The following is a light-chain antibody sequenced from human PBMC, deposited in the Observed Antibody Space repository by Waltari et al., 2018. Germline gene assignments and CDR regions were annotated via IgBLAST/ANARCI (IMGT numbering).Light chain of an antibody. Sequence: HSALTQPASVSGSPGQSLTISCPGTDSHVGAYDFVSWYQQHPGKAPHLIIYEVSNRPSGISNRFSASKSGNTASLTISGLQAEDEADYYCSSYTTSSAPGVFGTGTRVTVL. J-gene: IGLJ1*01. CDR2: EVS. CDR3: SSYTTSSAPGV. CDR1: DSHVGAYDF. V-gene: IGLV2-14*01.